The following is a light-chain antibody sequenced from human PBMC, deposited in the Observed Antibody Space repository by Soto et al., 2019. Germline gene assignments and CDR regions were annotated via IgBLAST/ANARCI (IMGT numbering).Light chain of an antibody. V-gene: IGKV1-9*01. CDR1: QGIRNP. Sequence: IQLTQSPSSLSASVGDRVTITCRASQGIRNPLAWYQQKPGKGPKLLIYLASTLQSGVPSRFSGSGSGTDFTLTISSLQPEDFETYYCQQVDSYPITFGQGTRLEIK. J-gene: IGKJ5*01. CDR3: QQVDSYPIT. CDR2: LAS.